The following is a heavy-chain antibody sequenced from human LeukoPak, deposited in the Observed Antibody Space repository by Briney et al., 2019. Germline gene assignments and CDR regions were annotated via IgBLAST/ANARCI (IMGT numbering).Heavy chain of an antibody. CDR3: DTLGSPMVRGE. D-gene: IGHD3-10*01. CDR1: GFTFSSYA. V-gene: IGHV3-30-3*01. J-gene: IGHJ4*02. Sequence: GGSLRLSCAASGFTFSSYAMHWVRQAPGKGLEWVAVISYDGSNKYYADSVKGRFTISRDNSKNTLYLQMNSLRAEDTAAYYCDTLGSPMVRGEWGQGTLVTVSS. CDR2: ISYDGSNK.